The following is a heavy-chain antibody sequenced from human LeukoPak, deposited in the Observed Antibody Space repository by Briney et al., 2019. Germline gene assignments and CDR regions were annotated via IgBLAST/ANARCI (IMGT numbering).Heavy chain of an antibody. CDR1: GYTFTSYD. CDR2: MNPNSGNT. Sequence: GASVKVSCKASGYTFTSYDINWVRQATGQGLEWMGWMNPNSGNTRYAQKFQGRVTMTRNTSISTAYMELSSLRSEDTAVYYCTIRYGSGEKYYYYYYMDVWGKGTTVTVSS. J-gene: IGHJ6*03. D-gene: IGHD3-10*01. V-gene: IGHV1-8*01. CDR3: TIRYGSGEKYYYYYYMDV.